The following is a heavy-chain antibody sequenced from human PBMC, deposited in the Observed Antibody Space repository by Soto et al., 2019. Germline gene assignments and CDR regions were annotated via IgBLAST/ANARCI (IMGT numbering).Heavy chain of an antibody. CDR3: TTRNCSSTRGCNRWQKYYYYGMDV. CDR1: GFTFSSYW. CDR2: IKSKTDGGTT. J-gene: IGHJ6*02. D-gene: IGHD2-2*01. Sequence: PGGSLRLSCAASGFTFSSYWMHWVRQAPGKGLEWVGRIKSKTDGGTTDYAAPVKGRFTISRDDSKNTLYLQMNSLKTEDTAVYYCTTRNCSSTRGCNRWQKYYYYGMDVWGQGTTVTVSS. V-gene: IGHV3-15*07.